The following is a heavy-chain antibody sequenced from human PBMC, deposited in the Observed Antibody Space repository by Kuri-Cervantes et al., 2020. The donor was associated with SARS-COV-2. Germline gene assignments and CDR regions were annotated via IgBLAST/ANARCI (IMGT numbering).Heavy chain of an antibody. CDR1: GFTCDDYA. CDR2: ISWDGGST. D-gene: IGHD3-10*01. J-gene: IGHJ4*02. V-gene: IGHV3-43D*03. Sequence: GGSLRLSCAASGFTCDDYAMHWVRQAPGKGLEWVSLISWDGGSTYYADSVKGRFTISRDNSKNSLYLQMNSLRAEDTALYYCAKDSNYYGSGSYLDYWGQGTLVTVSS. CDR3: AKDSNYYGSGSYLDY.